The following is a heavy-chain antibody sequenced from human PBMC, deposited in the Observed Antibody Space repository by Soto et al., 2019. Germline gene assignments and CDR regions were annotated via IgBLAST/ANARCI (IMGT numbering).Heavy chain of an antibody. Sequence: GESLKISCKGSGYSFTSYWIGWVRQMPGKGLEWMGIIYPGDSDTRYSPSFRGQVTISADKSISTAYLQWSSLKASDTAMYYCASLGYCSGGSCYWAFDIWRQGTMVTVSS. V-gene: IGHV5-51*01. CDR2: IYPGDSDT. J-gene: IGHJ3*02. CDR1: GYSFTSYW. D-gene: IGHD2-15*01. CDR3: ASLGYCSGGSCYWAFDI.